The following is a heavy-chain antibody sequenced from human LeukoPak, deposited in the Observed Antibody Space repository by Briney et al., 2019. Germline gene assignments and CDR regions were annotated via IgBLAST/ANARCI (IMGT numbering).Heavy chain of an antibody. J-gene: IGHJ4*02. CDR3: AKGGTPINYDFWSGYYGSFDY. D-gene: IGHD3-3*01. CDR1: GFTFSSYG. Sequence: PGGPLRLSCAASGFTFSSYGMHWVRQAPGKGLEWVAFIRYDGSNKYYADSVKGRFTISRDNSKNTLYLQMNSLRAEDTAVYYCAKGGTPINYDFWSGYYGSFDYWGQGTLVTVSS. CDR2: IRYDGSNK. V-gene: IGHV3-30*02.